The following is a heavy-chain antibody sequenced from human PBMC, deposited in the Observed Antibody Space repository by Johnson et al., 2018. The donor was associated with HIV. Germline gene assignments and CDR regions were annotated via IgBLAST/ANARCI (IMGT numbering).Heavy chain of an antibody. CDR1: GFTVSSNY. Sequence: QLVESGGGVVQPGGSLRLSCAASGFTVSSNYMSWVRQAPGKGLEWVSVIYSGGSTYHADSVRGRFTISRDNSKNTLYLQMNSLRAEDTAVYFCARDRGTVVIWSDAFDIWGQGTMVTVSS. J-gene: IGHJ3*02. V-gene: IGHV3-66*01. CDR2: IYSGGST. CDR3: ARDRGTVVIWSDAFDI. D-gene: IGHD3-22*01.